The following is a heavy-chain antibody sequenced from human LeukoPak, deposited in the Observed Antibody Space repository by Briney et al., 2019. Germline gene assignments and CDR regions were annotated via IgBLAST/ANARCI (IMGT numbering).Heavy chain of an antibody. CDR2: ISSSGSTK. Sequence: GGSLRLSCAACGFTFSSYERNWVGQALGKGVEGVSYISSSGSTKYYADSVKGGFTISRDNAKNSLYLQMNSLRAEDTAVYYCAREAKVYYDSSGYYGREFDYWGQGTLVTVSS. J-gene: IGHJ4*02. CDR1: GFTFSSYE. V-gene: IGHV3-48*03. CDR3: AREAKVYYDSSGYYGREFDY. D-gene: IGHD3-22*01.